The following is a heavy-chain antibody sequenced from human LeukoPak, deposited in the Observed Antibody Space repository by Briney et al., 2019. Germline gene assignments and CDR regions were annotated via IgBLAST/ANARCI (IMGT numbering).Heavy chain of an antibody. CDR2: ISYDGSNK. J-gene: IGHJ4*02. V-gene: IGHV3-30*18. Sequence: GGSLRLSCAASGFTFSSYGMHWVRQAPGKGLEWVAVISYDGSNKYYADSVKGRFTISRDNSKNMLYLQMNSLRAEDTAVYYCAKDGRTSGWPDYWGQGTLVTVSS. D-gene: IGHD6-19*01. CDR1: GFTFSSYG. CDR3: AKDGRTSGWPDY.